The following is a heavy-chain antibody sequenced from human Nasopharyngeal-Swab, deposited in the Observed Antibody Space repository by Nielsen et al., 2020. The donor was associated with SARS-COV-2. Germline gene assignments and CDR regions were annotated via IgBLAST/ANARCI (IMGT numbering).Heavy chain of an antibody. CDR3: ASGRDYSRRDFDY. Sequence: VRQAPGKGLVWVSRINSDGSSTSYADSVKGRFTISRDNAKNTLYLQMNSLRAEDTAVYYCASGRDYSRRDFDYWGQGTLVTVSS. J-gene: IGHJ4*02. D-gene: IGHD4-11*01. CDR2: INSDGSST. V-gene: IGHV3-74*01.